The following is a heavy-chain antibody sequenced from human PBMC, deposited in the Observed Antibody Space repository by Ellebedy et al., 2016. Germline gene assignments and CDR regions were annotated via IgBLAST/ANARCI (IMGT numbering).Heavy chain of an antibody. J-gene: IGHJ5*02. CDR2: ISGSGGST. V-gene: IGHV3-23*01. CDR3: AKGITAAVVEGSLFDP. CDR1: GFTFSSYT. D-gene: IGHD6-13*01. Sequence: GGSLRLXXVASGFTFSSYTMRWVRQAPGKGLEWVSDISGSGGSTYYADSVKGRFTISRDNSKNTLYLQMNSLRVEDTAVYYCAKGITAAVVEGSLFDPWGQGTLVTVSS.